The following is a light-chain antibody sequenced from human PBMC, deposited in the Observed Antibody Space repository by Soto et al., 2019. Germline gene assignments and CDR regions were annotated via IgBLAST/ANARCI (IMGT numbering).Light chain of an antibody. CDR3: SSLADGHVI. V-gene: IGLV2-8*01. J-gene: IGLJ2*01. CDR2: EVT. CDR1: SSDVGAYNY. Sequence: QSALTQPPSASGSPGQSVTISCTGTSSDVGAYNYVSWYQHHPGKVPKLIIDEVTQRPSGVPDRFSGSKSGNTASLTVSGLQADDEADYYCSSLADGHVIFGGGTKFTVL.